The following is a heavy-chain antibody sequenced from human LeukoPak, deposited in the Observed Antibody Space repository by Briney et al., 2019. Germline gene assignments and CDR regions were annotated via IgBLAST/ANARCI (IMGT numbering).Heavy chain of an antibody. Sequence: PSETLSLTCTVSGGSISSGSYYWSWIRQPAGKGLEWIGRIYTSGSTNYNPSLKSRVTISVDTSKNQFSLKLSSVTAADTAVYYCARTYYDFWSGYSYFDYWGQGTLVTVSS. D-gene: IGHD3-3*01. CDR2: IYTSGST. CDR3: ARTYYDFWSGYSYFDY. CDR1: GGSISSGSYY. V-gene: IGHV4-61*02. J-gene: IGHJ4*02.